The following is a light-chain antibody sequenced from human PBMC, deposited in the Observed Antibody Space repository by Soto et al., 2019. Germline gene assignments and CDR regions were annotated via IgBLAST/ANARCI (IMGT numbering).Light chain of an antibody. CDR2: DVS. J-gene: IGLJ1*01. CDR3: SSYTSGSTFYV. V-gene: IGLV2-14*01. CDR1: SSDIGGYNY. Sequence: QSALTQPASVSESPGQSITISCTGTSSDIGGYNYVSWFQQHPGKAPKLMISDVSNRPSGVSNRFSGSKSGNTASLTISGLQAEDEADYYCSSYTSGSTFYVFGTGTKVTVL.